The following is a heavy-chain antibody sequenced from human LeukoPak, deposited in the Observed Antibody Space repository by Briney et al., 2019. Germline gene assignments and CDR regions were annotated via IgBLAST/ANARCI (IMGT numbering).Heavy chain of an antibody. D-gene: IGHD2-2*01. CDR3: AREKYCTITDCLHGRFYFDY. J-gene: IGHJ4*02. Sequence: GGSLRLSCAASGFTFSSYGMHWVRQAPGKGLEWVAVISSDGSSENYADSVEGRFTISRDNSKNTLYLQMNTLRAEDTAVCYCAREKYCTITDCLHGRFYFDYWGQGTLVTVPS. CDR2: ISSDGSSE. CDR1: GFTFSSYG. V-gene: IGHV3-30*19.